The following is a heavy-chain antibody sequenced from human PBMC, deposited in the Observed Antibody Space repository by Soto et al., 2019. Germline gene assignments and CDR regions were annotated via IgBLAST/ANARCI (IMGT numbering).Heavy chain of an antibody. CDR1: GGSIRNVY. Sequence: PSETLSLTCTVSGGSIRNVYWSWIRQPPGKGLEWIGFIFHSGNAKYNPSLKSRVTMSVDTSKNQFSLSLDSVTAADTAVYCCARAHAPTLPFDYWGQGTLVTVSS. D-gene: IGHD2-15*01. CDR2: IFHSGNA. V-gene: IGHV4-59*01. J-gene: IGHJ4*02. CDR3: ARAHAPTLPFDY.